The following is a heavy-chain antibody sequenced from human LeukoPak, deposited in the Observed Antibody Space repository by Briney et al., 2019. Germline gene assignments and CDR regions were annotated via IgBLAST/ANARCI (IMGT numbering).Heavy chain of an antibody. CDR3: VRYRSGSNRFDY. D-gene: IGHD6-19*01. V-gene: IGHV4-39*01. CDR1: GDSLSGQTYS. Sequence: SETLSLTCTVSGDSLSGQTYSWGWVRQPPGKGLEWIGYLYYTENTYYNPSLKSRATISVDTSKVQFSLRLSSVTAADTGVYYCVRYRSGSNRFDYWGQGTLVTVSS. CDR2: LYYTENT. J-gene: IGHJ4*02.